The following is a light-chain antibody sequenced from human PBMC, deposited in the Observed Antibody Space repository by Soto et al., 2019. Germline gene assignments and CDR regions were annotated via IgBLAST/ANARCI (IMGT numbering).Light chain of an antibody. J-gene: IGLJ1*01. CDR3: QSADSSGGFRGV. CDR1: ALPKQY. V-gene: IGLV3-25*02. CDR2: KDS. Sequence: SYELTQPPSVSVSPGQTARITCSGDALPKQYAYWYQQKPGQAPVLVIYKDSGRPSGVPERFSGSSSGTTVTLTISGVQAEDEAYYYCQSADSSGGFRGVFGAGTKVTVL.